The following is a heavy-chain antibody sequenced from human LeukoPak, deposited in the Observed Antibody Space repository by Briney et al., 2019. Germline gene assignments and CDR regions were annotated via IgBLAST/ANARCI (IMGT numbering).Heavy chain of an antibody. CDR3: ARDSGTTGEVKFDP. J-gene: IGHJ5*02. V-gene: IGHV4-4*07. CDR1: GGSISSYY. Sequence: SETLSLTCTVSGGSISSYYWSWIRQPAGKGLEWIGRICTSGSTNYNPSLKSRVTMSVDTSKNQFSLKLSSVTAADTAVYYCARDSGTTGEVKFDPWGQGTLVTVSS. D-gene: IGHD3-10*01. CDR2: ICTSGST.